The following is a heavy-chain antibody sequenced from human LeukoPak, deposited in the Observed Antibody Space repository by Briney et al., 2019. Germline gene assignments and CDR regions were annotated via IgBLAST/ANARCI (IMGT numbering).Heavy chain of an antibody. D-gene: IGHD3-22*01. CDR3: ARGGFYYDSSASLYYFDY. CDR1: GGSISSYY. CDR2: IYTSGST. V-gene: IGHV4-4*07. J-gene: IGHJ4*02. Sequence: PSETLSLTRTVSGGSISSYYWSWIRQPAGKGLEWIGRIYTSGSTNYNPSLKSRVTMSVDTSKNQFSLKLSPVTAADTAVYYCARGGFYYDSSASLYYFDYWGQGTLVTVSS.